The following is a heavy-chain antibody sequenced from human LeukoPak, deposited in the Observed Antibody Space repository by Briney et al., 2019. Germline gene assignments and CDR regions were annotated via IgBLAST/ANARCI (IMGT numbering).Heavy chain of an antibody. CDR1: GFTFSSYG. Sequence: GGTLRLSCAASGFTFSSYGISWVRQAPGKGLEWVSAISGSGGSTYYADSVKGRFTISRDNSKNTLYLQMNSLRAEDTAVYYCAKVRGLYCSGGSCYFDYWGQGTLVTVSS. V-gene: IGHV3-23*01. J-gene: IGHJ4*02. CDR2: ISGSGGST. D-gene: IGHD2-15*01. CDR3: AKVRGLYCSGGSCYFDY.